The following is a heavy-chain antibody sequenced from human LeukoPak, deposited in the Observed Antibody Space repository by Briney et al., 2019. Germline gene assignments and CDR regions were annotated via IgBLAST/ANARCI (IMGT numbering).Heavy chain of an antibody. V-gene: IGHV1-3*01. CDR1: GYTFTSYA. CDR3: ARGGGSYYEYYFDY. Sequence: ASVKVSCKASGYTFTSYAMHWVRQAPGQRLEWMGWINAGNGNTKYSRKFQGRVTITRDTSASTAYMELSSLRSEDTAVYYCARGGGSYYEYYFDYWGQGALVTVSS. J-gene: IGHJ4*02. D-gene: IGHD1-26*01. CDR2: INAGNGNT.